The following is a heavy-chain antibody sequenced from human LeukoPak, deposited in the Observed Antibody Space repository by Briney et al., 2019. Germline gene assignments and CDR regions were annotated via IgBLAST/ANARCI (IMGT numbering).Heavy chain of an antibody. CDR1: GGSFSGYY. J-gene: IGHJ6*02. CDR2: INRSGST. D-gene: IGHD5-18*01. Sequence: SETLSLTCAVYGGSFSGYYWSWIRQPPGKGLEWIGEINRSGSTNYNPSLKSRVTISVDTSKNQFSLKLSSVTAADTAVYYCARGGRAMGLYYYYGMDVWGQGTTVTVSS. V-gene: IGHV4-34*01. CDR3: ARGGRAMGLYYYYGMDV.